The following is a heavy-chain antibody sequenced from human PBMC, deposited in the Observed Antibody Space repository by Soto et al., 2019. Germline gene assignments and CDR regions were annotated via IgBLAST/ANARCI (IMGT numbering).Heavy chain of an antibody. CDR2: IGTAGDT. CDR3: ANLIAAAGILSYYYGMDV. V-gene: IGHV3-13*01. D-gene: IGHD6-13*01. J-gene: IGHJ6*02. Sequence: LRLSCAASGFTFSSYDMHWVHQATGKGLEWVSAIGTAGDTYYPGSVKGRFTISRENAKNSLYLQMNSLRAGDTAVYYCANLIAAAGILSYYYGMDVWGQGTTVTVSS. CDR1: GFTFSSYD.